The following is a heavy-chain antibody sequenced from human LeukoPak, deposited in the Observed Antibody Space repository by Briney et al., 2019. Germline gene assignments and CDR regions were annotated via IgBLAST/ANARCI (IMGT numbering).Heavy chain of an antibody. CDR1: GLTFRSYG. Sequence: PGWSLRLSCGASGLTFRSYGMSLVRQAPGKGLEWVSTINNSGGRTYYADSVKGRFTISRDNSKNTLYLQMNSLRAEDTAVYYCAKGTLAVAALFDYWGQGSLVTVSS. CDR3: AKGTLAVAALFDY. J-gene: IGHJ4*02. V-gene: IGHV3-23*01. D-gene: IGHD6-19*01. CDR2: INNSGGRT.